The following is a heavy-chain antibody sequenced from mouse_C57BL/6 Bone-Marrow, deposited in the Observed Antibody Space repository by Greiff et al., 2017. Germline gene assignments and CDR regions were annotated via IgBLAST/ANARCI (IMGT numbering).Heavy chain of an antibody. Sequence: EVQAVGSGGGLVQPGESLKLSRESNEYEFPSPDMSWVRKTPEKRLELVATINSDGGSTYYPDTMERRFIISRDNTKKTLYLQMSSLRSEDTALYYCARHVMVSPFDYWGQGTTLTVSS. CDR1: EYEFPSPD. CDR3: ARHVMVSPFDY. D-gene: IGHD2-2*01. CDR2: INSDGGST. J-gene: IGHJ2*01. V-gene: IGHV5-2*01.